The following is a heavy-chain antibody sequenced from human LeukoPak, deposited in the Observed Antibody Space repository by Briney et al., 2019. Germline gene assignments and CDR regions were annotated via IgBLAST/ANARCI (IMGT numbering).Heavy chain of an antibody. CDR3: AREGHDFWSELGLNYYYYMDV. Sequence: PGGSLRLSCAASGFTFSSYEMNWVRQAPGKGLEWVSYISSSGSTIYYADSVKGRFTISRDNAKNSLYLQMNSLRAEDTAVYYCAREGHDFWSELGLNYYYYMDVWGKGTTVTVSS. D-gene: IGHD3-3*01. CDR1: GFTFSSYE. J-gene: IGHJ6*03. V-gene: IGHV3-48*03. CDR2: ISSSGSTI.